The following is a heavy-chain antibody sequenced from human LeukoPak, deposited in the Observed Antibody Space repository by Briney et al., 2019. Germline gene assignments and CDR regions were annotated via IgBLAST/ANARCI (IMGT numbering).Heavy chain of an antibody. Sequence: GGSLRLSCAASGFTFSSYWMHWVRHAPGKGLVWVSRVNFDGSSTKYADSVKGRFTISRDNAKNTLYLQMNSLRAEDTAVYYCARAGPPHYYLDYWGQGTLVTVSS. J-gene: IGHJ4*02. V-gene: IGHV3-74*03. CDR3: ARAGPPHYYLDY. CDR2: VNFDGSST. CDR1: GFTFSSYW.